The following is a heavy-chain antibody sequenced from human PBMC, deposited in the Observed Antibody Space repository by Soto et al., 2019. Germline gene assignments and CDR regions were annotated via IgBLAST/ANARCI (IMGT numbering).Heavy chain of an antibody. J-gene: IGHJ5*02. CDR2: ISGSGRTI. V-gene: IGHV3-11*01. D-gene: IGHD3-16*01. Sequence: QVQLVESGGGLVKPGGSLRLSCAASGIVFSDYMSWVRQAPGKGLEWPSYISGSGRTIYSADSVKGRFTISRDSATNSLYLQMNNVRTEDTAVYYCARLPFPWGWFDPWGQGTLVTVSS. CDR1: GIVFSDY. CDR3: ARLPFPWGWFDP.